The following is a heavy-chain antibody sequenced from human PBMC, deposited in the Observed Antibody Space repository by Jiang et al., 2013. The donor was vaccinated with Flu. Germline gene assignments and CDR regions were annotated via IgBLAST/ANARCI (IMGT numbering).Heavy chain of an antibody. CDR2: INTNTGNP. Sequence: QSGSELKKPGASVKVSCKASGYTFTSYAMNWVRQAPGQGLEWMGWINTNTGNPTYAQGFTGRFVFSLDTSVSTAYLQISSLKAEDTAVYYCARVIPTYDILTGYYWADAFDIWGQRGQWSPSLQ. J-gene: IGHJ3*02. D-gene: IGHD3-9*01. V-gene: IGHV7-4-1*02. CDR1: GYTFTSYA. CDR3: ARVIPTYDILTGYYWADAFDI.